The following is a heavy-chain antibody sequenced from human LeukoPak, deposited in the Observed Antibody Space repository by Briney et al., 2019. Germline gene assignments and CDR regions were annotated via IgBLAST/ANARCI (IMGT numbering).Heavy chain of an antibody. CDR1: GFTFSTYA. D-gene: IGHD6-19*01. Sequence: GGSLRLSCAASGFTFSTYAMHWVRQAPGKGLEWVAVISYDGSNKYYADSVKGRFTISTDNSKNTLYLQVNSLSAEDTAVYYCARDHGSSGWYETVDYWGQGTLVTVSS. CDR3: ARDHGSSGWYETVDY. CDR2: ISYDGSNK. J-gene: IGHJ4*02. V-gene: IGHV3-30-3*01.